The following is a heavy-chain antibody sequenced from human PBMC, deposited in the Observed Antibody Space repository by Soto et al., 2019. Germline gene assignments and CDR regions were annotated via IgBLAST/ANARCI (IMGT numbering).Heavy chain of an antibody. CDR3: ARDGANYDFWSGYYYMGSKNDY. D-gene: IGHD3-3*01. CDR1: GFTFSSYW. V-gene: IGHV3-7*05. CDR2: IKQDGSEK. Sequence: GGSLRLSCAASGFTFSSYWMSWVRQAPGKGLEWVANIKQDGSEKYYVDSVKGRFTISRDNAKNSLYLQMNSLRAEDTAVYYCARDGANYDFWSGYYYMGSKNDYWGQGTLVTVSS. J-gene: IGHJ4*02.